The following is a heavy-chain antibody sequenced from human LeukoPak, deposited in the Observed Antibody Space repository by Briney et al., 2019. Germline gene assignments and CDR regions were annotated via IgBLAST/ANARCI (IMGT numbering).Heavy chain of an antibody. J-gene: IGHJ5*02. CDR3: ARVPIVVVPAGVAPTGFDP. CDR1: GGSISSGDYY. V-gene: IGHV4-30-4*08. D-gene: IGHD2-2*01. Sequence: SETLSLTCTVSGGSISSGDYYWSWIRQPPGKGLEWIGYIYYSGSTYYNPSLKSRVTISVDTSKNQFSLKLSSVTAADTAVYYCARVPIVVVPAGVAPTGFDPWGQGTLVTVSS. CDR2: IYYSGST.